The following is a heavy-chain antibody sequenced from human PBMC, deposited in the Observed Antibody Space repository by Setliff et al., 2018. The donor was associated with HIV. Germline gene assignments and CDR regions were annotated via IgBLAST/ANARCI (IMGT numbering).Heavy chain of an antibody. V-gene: IGHV3-21*01. D-gene: IGHD5-12*01. CDR1: GFTFSSYN. Sequence: AGGSLRLSCAASGFTFSSYNMNWVRQAPGKGLEWVSSISSSSSYIYYADSVKGRFTISRDNAKNSLYLQMNSLRAEDTAVYYCARAYDDYMDVWGKGTTVTVSS. J-gene: IGHJ6*03. CDR3: ARAYDDYMDV. CDR2: ISSSSSYI.